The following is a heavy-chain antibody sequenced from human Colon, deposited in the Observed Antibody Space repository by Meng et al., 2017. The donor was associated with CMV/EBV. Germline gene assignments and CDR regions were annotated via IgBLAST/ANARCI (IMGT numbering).Heavy chain of an antibody. CDR1: GFSLRTPEVG. CDR3: AHGRGWLTDY. J-gene: IGHJ4*02. Sequence: QIPLKEFGPTLVKPTQTLTLTCTFSGFSLRTPEVGVHWIRQPPGKALEWLALIYWDDDNQFRPSLKNRITITKDTSKNQVVLTMTNMDPVDTATYYCAHGRGWLTDYWGQGTLVTVSS. CDR2: IYWDDDN. V-gene: IGHV2-5*02. D-gene: IGHD6-19*01.